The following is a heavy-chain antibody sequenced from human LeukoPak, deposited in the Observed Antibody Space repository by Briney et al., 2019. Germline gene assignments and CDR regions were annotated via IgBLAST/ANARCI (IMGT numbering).Heavy chain of an antibody. CDR3: ASTRYSSTRLDFDY. J-gene: IGHJ4*02. CDR2: IYYSGST. Sequence: SETLSLTCTVSGGSISSSSYYWGWIRQPPGKGLEWIGYIYYSGSTNYNPSLKSRVTISVDTSKNQFSLKLSSVTAADTAVYYCASTRYSSTRLDFDYWGQGTLVTVSS. CDR1: GGSISSSSYY. D-gene: IGHD6-13*01. V-gene: IGHV4-61*05.